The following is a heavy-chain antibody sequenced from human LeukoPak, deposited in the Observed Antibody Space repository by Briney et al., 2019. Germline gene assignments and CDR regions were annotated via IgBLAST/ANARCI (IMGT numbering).Heavy chain of an antibody. V-gene: IGHV3-33*01. CDR3: ARVSPEIVVVTGTGAPDY. CDR1: GFKFSSYG. D-gene: IGHD2-21*02. Sequence: SGGSLRLSCAASGFKFSSYGMHWVRQAPGKGLEGVAVIWYDGSKKYYADSVKGRFTISRDNSKNTVYLQMNSLRAEDTAVYYCARVSPEIVVVTGTGAPDYWGQGTLVTVSS. J-gene: IGHJ4*02. CDR2: IWYDGSKK.